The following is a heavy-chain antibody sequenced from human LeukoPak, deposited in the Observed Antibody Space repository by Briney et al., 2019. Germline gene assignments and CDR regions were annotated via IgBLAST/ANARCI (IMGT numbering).Heavy chain of an antibody. J-gene: IGHJ4*02. CDR1: GFTFSSYA. CDR3: ASYRTYGDYVSDY. V-gene: IGHV3-30*04. CDR2: ISYDRSNK. D-gene: IGHD4-17*01. Sequence: GGSLRLSCAASGFTFSSYAMHWVRQAPGKGLEWVAVISYDRSNKYYADSVKGRFTISRDNSKNTLYLQMNSLRAEDTAVYYCASYRTYGDYVSDYWGQGTLVTVSS.